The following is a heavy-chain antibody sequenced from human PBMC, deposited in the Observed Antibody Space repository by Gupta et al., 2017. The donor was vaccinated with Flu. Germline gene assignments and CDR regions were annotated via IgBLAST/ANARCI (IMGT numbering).Heavy chain of an antibody. CDR2: VNYSGST. V-gene: IGHV4-39*01. CDR3: ARLNSYQYNGMDV. CDR1: GASIISRSYY. D-gene: IGHD1-1*01. J-gene: IGHJ6*02. Sequence: QLQVQESGPGVVKTSETLSLTCTVSGASIISRSYYWGWIRQPPGKGLEWVGSVNYSGSTYYSPSLKSRVTMSVDMSKNQFYLKVISVTAADTAVYYCARLNSYQYNGMDVWGQGTTVTVSS.